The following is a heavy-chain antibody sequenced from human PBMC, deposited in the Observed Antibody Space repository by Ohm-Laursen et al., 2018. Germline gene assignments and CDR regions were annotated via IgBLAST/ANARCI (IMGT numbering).Heavy chain of an antibody. Sequence: SETLSLTCAVTGDSISTSYWSWIRQPPGKGLEWIGFIFDSGRTNYNPALKSRVTISVDTSKKQFSLDMNSLTAADTAIYYCASVERRRLQIKGWGQGTLVTVSS. J-gene: IGHJ4*02. CDR1: GDSISTSY. CDR3: ASVERRRLQIKG. D-gene: IGHD5-24*01. V-gene: IGHV4-59*01. CDR2: IFDSGRT.